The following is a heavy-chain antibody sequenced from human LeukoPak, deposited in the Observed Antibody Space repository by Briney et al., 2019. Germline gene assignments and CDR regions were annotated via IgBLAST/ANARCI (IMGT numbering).Heavy chain of an antibody. CDR2: TYYRSRWYN. V-gene: IGHV6-1*01. CDR3: ARDPYGSGSYYNRPSGYFDY. D-gene: IGHD3-10*01. CDR1: GDSVSSNSAA. J-gene: IGHJ4*02. Sequence: SQTLSLTCAISGDSVSSNSAAWNWIRQSPSRGLEWLGRTYYRSRWYNDYAVSVKSRITINPDTSKNQFSLQLNSVTPEDTAVYYCARDPYGSGSYYNRPSGYFDYWGQGTLVTVSS.